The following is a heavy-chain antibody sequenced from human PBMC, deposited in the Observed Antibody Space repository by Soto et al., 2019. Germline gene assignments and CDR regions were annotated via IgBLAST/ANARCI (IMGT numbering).Heavy chain of an antibody. D-gene: IGHD1-26*01. J-gene: IGHJ4*02. Sequence: QVQLVQSGAEVKKPGASVKVSCKASGYTFTSYGISWVRQAPGQGLEWMGWISAYNGNTKYAQKLQGRVTTTTDTSTSTASMELRSLRSDDTAVYYCARDLGGSYYAPLDYWGQGTLVTVSS. CDR1: GYTFTSYG. V-gene: IGHV1-18*01. CDR2: ISAYNGNT. CDR3: ARDLGGSYYAPLDY.